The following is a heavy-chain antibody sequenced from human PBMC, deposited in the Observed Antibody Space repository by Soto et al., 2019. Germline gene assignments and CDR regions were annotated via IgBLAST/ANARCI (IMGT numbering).Heavy chain of an antibody. CDR3: ARGPLATFFTTHVDY. J-gene: IGHJ4*02. CDR2: IYSGGST. V-gene: IGHV3-66*01. CDR1: GFTVSSNY. Sequence: GGSLRLSCAASGFTVSSNYMSWVRQAPGKGLEWVSVIYSGGSTYYADSVKGRFTISRDNSKNTLYLQMNSLRAEDTAVYYCARGPLATFFTTHVDYWGQGTLVTVSS. D-gene: IGHD5-12*01.